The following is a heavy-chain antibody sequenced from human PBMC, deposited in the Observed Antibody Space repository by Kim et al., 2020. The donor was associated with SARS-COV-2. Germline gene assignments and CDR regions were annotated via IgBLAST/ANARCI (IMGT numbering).Heavy chain of an antibody. CDR1: GFTFGDYA. V-gene: IGHV3-49*04. J-gene: IGHJ5*02. D-gene: IGHD3-9*01. CDR2: IRSKAYGGTT. CDR3: TSWGYFDWTINTVGWFDP. Sequence: GGSLRLSCTASGFTFGDYAMSWVRQAPGKGLEWVGFIRSKAYGGTTEYAASVKGRFTISRDDSKSIAYLQMNSLKTEDTAVYYCTSWGYFDWTINTVGWFDPWGQGTLVTVSS.